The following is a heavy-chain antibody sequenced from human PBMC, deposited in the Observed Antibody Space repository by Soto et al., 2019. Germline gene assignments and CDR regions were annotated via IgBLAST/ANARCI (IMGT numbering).Heavy chain of an antibody. CDR3: AKGGLPWWSQGIDF. J-gene: IGHJ4*02. CDR2: ISHDGRNK. V-gene: IGHV3-30*18. CDR1: GFIFGKYD. Sequence: QVQLVESGGGVVQPGRSLRLSCEGSGFIFGKYDMYWVRQAPGKGLEWVTKISHDGRNKAYEDSVQGRFTISRDNSRDTMYLEMSSLRPEDTAIYYCAKGGLPWWSQGIDFWGQGTLVTVSA. D-gene: IGHD2-8*02.